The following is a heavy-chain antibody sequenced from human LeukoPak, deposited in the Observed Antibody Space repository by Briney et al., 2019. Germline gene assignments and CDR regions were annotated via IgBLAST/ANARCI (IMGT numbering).Heavy chain of an antibody. Sequence: PGGSLRLSCAASGFTFSSYSMNWVRQAPGKGLEWVSSISSSSYIYYADSVKGRFTISRDNAKNSLYLQMNSLRAEDTAVYYCARDLISSWYYLDYWGQGTLVTVSS. D-gene: IGHD6-13*01. CDR1: GFTFSSYS. CDR3: ARDLISSWYYLDY. V-gene: IGHV3-21*01. CDR2: ISSSSYI. J-gene: IGHJ4*02.